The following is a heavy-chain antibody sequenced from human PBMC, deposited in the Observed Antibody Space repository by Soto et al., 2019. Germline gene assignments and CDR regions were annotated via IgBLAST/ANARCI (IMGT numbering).Heavy chain of an antibody. D-gene: IGHD3-10*01. CDR1: GGSISSGDYY. V-gene: IGHV4-30-4*01. Sequence: SEPLSLTCTVSGGSISSGDYYWSWIRQPPGKGLEWIGYIYYSGSTYYNPSLKSRVTISVDTSKNQFSLKLSSVTAADTAVYYWARGGVSYYYGMDVWGQGTTVTVAS. CDR2: IYYSGST. J-gene: IGHJ6*02. CDR3: ARGGVSYYYGMDV.